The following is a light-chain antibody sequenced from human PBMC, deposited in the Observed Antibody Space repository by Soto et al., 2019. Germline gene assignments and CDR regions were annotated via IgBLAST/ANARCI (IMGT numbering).Light chain of an antibody. CDR3: AAWDDSLNGVI. J-gene: IGLJ2*01. CDR2: HNN. CDR1: RSNIGDNT. V-gene: IGLV1-44*01. Sequence: QSVLTQPPSASGTPGQRVTISCSGSRSNIGDNTVKWYQQLPGTAPKLLIYHNNQRPSGVPDRFSGSQSGTSASLAISGLQSEDEGDYYCAAWDDSLNGVIFGGGTKVTVL.